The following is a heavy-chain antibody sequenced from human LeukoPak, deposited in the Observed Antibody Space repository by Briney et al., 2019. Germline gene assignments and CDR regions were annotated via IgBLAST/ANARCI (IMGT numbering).Heavy chain of an antibody. CDR3: ARGSTFGVVDY. V-gene: IGHV4-39*01. CDR1: GGSISSSSYY. CDR2: IYYSGST. Sequence: KPSETLSLTCTVSGGSISSSSYYWGWIRQPPGKGLEWIGTIYYSGSTYYNPSLKSRVSISVDTSKNQFSLKLSSVTAADTAVYYCARGSTFGVVDYWGQGTPVTVSS. J-gene: IGHJ4*02. D-gene: IGHD3-3*01.